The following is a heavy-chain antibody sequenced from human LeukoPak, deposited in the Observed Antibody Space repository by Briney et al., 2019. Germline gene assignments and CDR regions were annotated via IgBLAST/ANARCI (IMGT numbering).Heavy chain of an antibody. D-gene: IGHD1-7*01. Sequence: PGGSLRLSCAASGFTVSSNYMSWVRQAPGTGLGGGSVIYSGGSTYYADSVKGRFTISRDNSKNTLYLQMNSLRAEDTAVYYCARDGAGTDLDGMDVRGQGTTVTVSS. CDR2: IYSGGST. V-gene: IGHV3-53*01. J-gene: IGHJ6*02. CDR3: ARDGAGTDLDGMDV. CDR1: GFTVSSNY.